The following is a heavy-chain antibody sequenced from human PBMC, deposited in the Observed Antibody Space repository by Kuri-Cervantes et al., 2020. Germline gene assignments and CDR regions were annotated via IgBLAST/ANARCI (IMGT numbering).Heavy chain of an antibody. D-gene: IGHD3-3*01. CDR1: GYTFTGYY. CDR3: ARGSLRFSDNWFDP. CDR2: INPNSGGT. Sequence: ASVKVSCKASGYTFTGYYMHWVRQAPGQGLEWMGWINPNSGGTNYAQKFQGRVTMTRDTSISTAYRELSRLIADVTAVYYCARGSLRFSDNWFDPWGEGTVVTVSS. V-gene: IGHV1-2*02. J-gene: IGHJ5*02.